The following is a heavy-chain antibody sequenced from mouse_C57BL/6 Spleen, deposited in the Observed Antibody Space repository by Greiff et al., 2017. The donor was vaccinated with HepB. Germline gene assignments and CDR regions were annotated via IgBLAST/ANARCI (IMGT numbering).Heavy chain of an antibody. CDR3: ARFYYDAMDY. CDR1: GYSITSGYY. D-gene: IGHD2-1*01. Sequence: EVQLVESGPGLVKPSQSLSLTCSVTGYSITSGYYWNWIRQFPGNKLEWMGYISYDGSNNYNPSLKNRISITRDTSKNQFFLKLNSVTTEDTATYYCARFYYDAMDYWGQGTSVTVSS. V-gene: IGHV3-6*01. CDR2: ISYDGSN. J-gene: IGHJ4*01.